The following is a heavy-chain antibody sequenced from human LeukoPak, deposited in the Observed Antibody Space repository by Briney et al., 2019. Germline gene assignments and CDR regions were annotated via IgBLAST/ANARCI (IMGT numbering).Heavy chain of an antibody. Sequence: KPSETLSLTCTVSGGSISSYYWSWIRQPPGKGLEWIGYIYYSGSTNYNPSLKSRVTISVDTSKNQFSLKLSSVTAADTAVYYCARAETDSDYDFWSGPSAYYDSWGQGTLVTVSS. CDR1: GGSISSYY. D-gene: IGHD3-3*01. CDR2: IYYSGST. J-gene: IGHJ4*02. V-gene: IGHV4-59*08. CDR3: ARAETDSDYDFWSGPSAYYDS.